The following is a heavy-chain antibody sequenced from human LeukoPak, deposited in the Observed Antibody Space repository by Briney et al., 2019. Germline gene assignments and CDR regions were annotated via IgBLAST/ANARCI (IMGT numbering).Heavy chain of an antibody. CDR2: IRVYNGNT. Sequence: ASVKVSCKASGYTFTGYYMHWERQAPGQGLEWMGWIRVYNGNTNYAQKLQGRVTMTTDTSTSTAYMELRSLRSDDTAVYYCARGPGGRSGYYPLEDYYYYYYMDVWGKGTTVTVSS. CDR1: GYTFTGYY. D-gene: IGHD3-22*01. V-gene: IGHV1-18*04. CDR3: ARGPGGRSGYYPLEDYYYYYYMDV. J-gene: IGHJ6*03.